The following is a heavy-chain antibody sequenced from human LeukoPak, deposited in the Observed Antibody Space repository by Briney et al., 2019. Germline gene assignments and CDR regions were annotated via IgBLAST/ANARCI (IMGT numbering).Heavy chain of an antibody. CDR1: GDSISSSRFY. CDR3: ARRDVGATIDY. D-gene: IGHD1-26*01. V-gene: IGHV4-39*01. CDR2: ILYTGRT. J-gene: IGHJ4*02. Sequence: SETLSLTCTVSGDSISSSRFYWAWIRQPPGKGLEWIGSILYTGRTFYNLSLKSRVTISVDTSKNQFSLRLGSVTASDTAVYYCARRDVGATIDYWGQGTLVTVSS.